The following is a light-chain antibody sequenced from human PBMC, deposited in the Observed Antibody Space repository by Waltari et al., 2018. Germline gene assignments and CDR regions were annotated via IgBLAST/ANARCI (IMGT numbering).Light chain of an antibody. CDR2: FDS. CDR1: NIGRQS. V-gene: IGLV3-21*04. CDR3: QVWDRSSDSWV. Sequence: SYVLTQPPSVSVAPGKTARITCGGNNIGRQSVHWYQQKPGQDPILLLYFDSDRPSGIPERLSGSNFGDTANLTIIRVEAVDEADYYCQVWDRSSDSWVFGGGTKLTVL. J-gene: IGLJ3*02.